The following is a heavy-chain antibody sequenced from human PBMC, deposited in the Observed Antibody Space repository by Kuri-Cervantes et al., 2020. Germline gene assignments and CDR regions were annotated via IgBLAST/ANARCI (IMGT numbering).Heavy chain of an antibody. J-gene: IGHJ6*02. Sequence: GGSLRLSCAASGFTFSSYDMHWVRQATGKGLEWVSAIGTAGDTYYADSVKGRFTISRDNSRNTLYLQMSSLRAEDTAVYYCAKDLAYSSGWYPPYYYYYGMDVWGQGTTVTVSS. CDR3: AKDLAYSSGWYPPYYYYYGMDV. CDR1: GFTFSSYD. CDR2: IGTAGDT. V-gene: IGHV3-13*01. D-gene: IGHD6-19*01.